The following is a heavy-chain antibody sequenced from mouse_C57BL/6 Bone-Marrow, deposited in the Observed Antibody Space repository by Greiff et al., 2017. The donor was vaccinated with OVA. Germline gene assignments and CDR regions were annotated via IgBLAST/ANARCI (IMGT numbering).Heavy chain of an antibody. CDR3: ARFDYGPWYFDV. CDR2: INPNNGGT. CDR1: GYTFTDYN. Sequence: VQLKESGPELVKPGASVKMSCKASGYTFTDYNMHWVKQSHGKSLEWIGYINPNNGGTSYNQKFKGKATLTVNKSSSTAYMELRSLTSEDSAVYYCARFDYGPWYFDVWGTGTTVTVSS. V-gene: IGHV1-22*01. J-gene: IGHJ1*03. D-gene: IGHD2-4*01.